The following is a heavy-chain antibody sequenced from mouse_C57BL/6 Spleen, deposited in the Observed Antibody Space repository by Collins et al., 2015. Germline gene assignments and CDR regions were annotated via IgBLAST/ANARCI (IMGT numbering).Heavy chain of an antibody. Sequence: QVTLKESGPGILQSSQTLSLTCSFSGFSLSTSGMGVSWIRQPSGKGLEWLAHIYWDDDKRYNPSLKSRLTISKDTSRNQVFLKITSVDTADTAIYYCARRGVVRGHWYFDVWGTGTTVTVSS. CDR1: GFSLSTSGMG. CDR3: ARRGVVRGHWYFDV. V-gene: IGHV8-12*01. D-gene: IGHD1-1*01. J-gene: IGHJ1*03. CDR2: IYWDDDK.